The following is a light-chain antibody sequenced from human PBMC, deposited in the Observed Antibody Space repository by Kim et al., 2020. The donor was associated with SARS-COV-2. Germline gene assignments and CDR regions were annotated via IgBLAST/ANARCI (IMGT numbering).Light chain of an antibody. CDR2: DAS. CDR1: QTISLW. V-gene: IGKV1-5*01. J-gene: IGKJ4*01. Sequence: ASVGDRVTITCRASQTISLWLAWYQQKPGKAPDLLIYDASSLKSGVPSRFSGGGSATEFTLTISSLQPDDFATYYCQQYDTSSLTFGGGTKVDIK. CDR3: QQYDTSSLT.